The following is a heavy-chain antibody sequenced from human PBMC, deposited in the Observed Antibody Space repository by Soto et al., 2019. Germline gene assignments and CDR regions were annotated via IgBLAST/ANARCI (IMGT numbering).Heavy chain of an antibody. J-gene: IGHJ4*02. CDR1: GFTFSDFA. Sequence: GGSLRLSCAVSGFTFSDFAMSWVRQAPGKGLEWVSAISGSGGDTWYKDSVEGRFTISRDNSKNTLFLHLSSLRSEDTAIYYCANVCYTYSTEGFDYWGRGSRFTVSS. D-gene: IGHD4-4*01. CDR2: ISGSGGDT. V-gene: IGHV3-23*01. CDR3: ANVCYTYSTEGFDY.